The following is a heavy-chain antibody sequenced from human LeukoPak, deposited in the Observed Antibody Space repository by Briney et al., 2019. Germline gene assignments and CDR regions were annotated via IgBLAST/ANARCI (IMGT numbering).Heavy chain of an antibody. D-gene: IGHD4-17*01. CDR2: ISYDGSNK. V-gene: IGHV3-30-3*01. J-gene: IGHJ4*02. CDR1: GFTFSSYA. Sequence: GGSLRLSCAASGFTFSSYAIHWVRQAPGKGLEWVAVISYDGSNKYYADSVKGRFTISRDNSKNTLYLQMDSLRAEDTAVYYCARETGSAVGSTDFDYWGQGTLVTVSS. CDR3: ARETGSAVGSTDFDY.